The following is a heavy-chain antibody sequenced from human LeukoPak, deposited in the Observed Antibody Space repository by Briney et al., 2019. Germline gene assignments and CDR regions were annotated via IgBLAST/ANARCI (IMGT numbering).Heavy chain of an antibody. CDR1: GFTFSSYW. CDR3: ARGAYCGGDCYLPPDY. V-gene: IGHV3-7*01. D-gene: IGHD2-21*02. Sequence: GGSLRLSCAASGFTFSSYWMSWVRQAPGKGLEWVANIKQDGSEKYYVDSVKGRFTISRDNAKNSLYLQMNSLRAEDTAVYYCARGAYCGGDCYLPPDYWGQGTLVTVSS. CDR2: IKQDGSEK. J-gene: IGHJ4*02.